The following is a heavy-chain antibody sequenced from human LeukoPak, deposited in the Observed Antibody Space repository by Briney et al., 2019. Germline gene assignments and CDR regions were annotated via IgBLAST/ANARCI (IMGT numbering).Heavy chain of an antibody. V-gene: IGHV4-39*01. D-gene: IGHD6-19*01. CDR1: GGSLRSSGHW. CDR3: ARQSGDQSSAWYFDA. J-gene: IGHJ4*02. Sequence: SETLSLTCTVSGGSLRSSGHWWVWIRQPPGKGLEWIGSIHYSGKVYYNSSLKSRVTTSVDTSTDQFSLRLSSATAADTAIYYCARQSGDQSSAWYFDAWGQGTLVTVSS. CDR2: IHYSGKV.